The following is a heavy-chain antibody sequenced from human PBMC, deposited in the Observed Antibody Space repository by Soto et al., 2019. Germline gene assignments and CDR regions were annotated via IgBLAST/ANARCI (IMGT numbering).Heavy chain of an antibody. D-gene: IGHD1-1*01. CDR1: VFTFDAYG. V-gene: IGHV3-33*01. J-gene: IGHJ4*02. CDR3: ARIQLDTIMALDY. CDR2: VWSNGNLK. Sequence: QVQLVESGGGVVQPGGSLRLSCAASVFTFDAYGFHWVRQAPGKGLEWVAVVWSNGNLKYYADSVKGRFTISRDSSKSALNLQMNSLRADDTAVYYCARIQLDTIMALDYWGQGTLVTVSS.